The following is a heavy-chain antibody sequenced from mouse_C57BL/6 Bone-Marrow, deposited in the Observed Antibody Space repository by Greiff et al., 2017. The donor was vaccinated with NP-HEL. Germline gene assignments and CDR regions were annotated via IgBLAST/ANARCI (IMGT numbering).Heavy chain of an antibody. Sequence: EVKLLESGPGLVKPSQSLSLTCSVTGYSITSGYYWNWIRQFPGNKLEWMGYISYDGSNNYNPSLKNRISITRDTSKNQFFLKLNSVTTEDTATYYCARGTGKWFAYWGQGTLVTVSA. V-gene: IGHV3-6*01. CDR3: ARGTGKWFAY. CDR2: ISYDGSN. CDR1: GYSITSGYY. D-gene: IGHD4-1*01. J-gene: IGHJ3*01.